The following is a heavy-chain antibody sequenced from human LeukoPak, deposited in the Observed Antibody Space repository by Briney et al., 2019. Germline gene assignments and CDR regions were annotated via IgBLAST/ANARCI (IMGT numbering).Heavy chain of an antibody. CDR2: IYYSGST. Sequence: SETLSLTCTVSGGSISSSSYYWGWIRQPPGKGLEWIGSIYYSGSTYYNPSLKSRVTISVDTSKNQFSLKLSSVTAADTAVYYCARQLWGSNYYYYMDVWGKGTTVTISS. CDR3: ARQLWGSNYYYYMDV. CDR1: GGSISSSSYY. J-gene: IGHJ6*03. V-gene: IGHV4-39*01. D-gene: IGHD1-26*01.